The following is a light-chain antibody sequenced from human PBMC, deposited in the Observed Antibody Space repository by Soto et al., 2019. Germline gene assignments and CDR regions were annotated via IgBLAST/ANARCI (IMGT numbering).Light chain of an antibody. Sequence: EIVLTQSPGTLSLSPGERATLSCRASQSLSKTYLAWYQKKPGQAPRLLIDGASSRATGTPDRFSGSGSGTDFTLTISILEPEDFAVYYCQQYVSPPWTFGQGTKVELK. V-gene: IGKV3-20*01. CDR2: GAS. CDR1: QSLSKTY. CDR3: QQYVSPPWT. J-gene: IGKJ1*01.